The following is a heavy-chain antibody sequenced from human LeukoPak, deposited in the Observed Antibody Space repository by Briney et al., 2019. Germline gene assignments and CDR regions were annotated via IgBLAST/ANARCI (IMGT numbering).Heavy chain of an antibody. Sequence: SETLSLTCTVSGGSISSYYWSWIRQPPGKGLEWIGYIYYSGSTNYNPSLMSRVTISVDTSKNQFSLKLSSVTAADTAVYYCATNSLAAGDLDYYYYGMDVWGQGTTVTVSS. J-gene: IGHJ6*02. CDR2: IYYSGST. CDR3: ATNSLAAGDLDYYYYGMDV. D-gene: IGHD6-13*01. CDR1: GGSISSYY. V-gene: IGHV4-59*08.